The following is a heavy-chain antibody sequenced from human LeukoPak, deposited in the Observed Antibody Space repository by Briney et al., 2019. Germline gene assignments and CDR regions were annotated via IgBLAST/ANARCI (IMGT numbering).Heavy chain of an antibody. V-gene: IGHV3-53*01. CDR3: ASGAMPDAFDI. CDR1: GFTVSSNY. J-gene: IGHJ3*02. Sequence: GGSLRLSCAASGFTVSSNYMSWVRQAPGKGLEGVSVIYSGGSTYYPDSVKGRFTISRDNSKNTLYLQMNSLRAEDTAVYYCASGAMPDAFDIWGQGTMVTVSS. D-gene: IGHD2-2*01. CDR2: IYSGGST.